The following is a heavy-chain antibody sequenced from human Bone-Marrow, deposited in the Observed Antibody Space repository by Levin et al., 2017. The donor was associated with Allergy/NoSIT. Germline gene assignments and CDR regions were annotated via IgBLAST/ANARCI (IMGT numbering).Heavy chain of an antibody. D-gene: IGHD2-2*01. Sequence: GGSLRLSCAASGFTFSSYSMNWVRQAPGKGLEWVSSISSSSSYIYYADSVKGRFTISRDNAKNSLYLQMNSLRAEDTAVYYCAREGSSTSRRKNWFDPWGQGTLVTVSS. CDR2: ISSSSSYI. CDR3: AREGSSTSRRKNWFDP. CDR1: GFTFSSYS. V-gene: IGHV3-21*01. J-gene: IGHJ5*02.